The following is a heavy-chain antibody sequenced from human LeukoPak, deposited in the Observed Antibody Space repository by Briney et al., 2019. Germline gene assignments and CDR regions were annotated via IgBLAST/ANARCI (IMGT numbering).Heavy chain of an antibody. Sequence: GASVKVSCKASGYTFTDYYMHWVRQAPGQGLEWMGWINPNSGGPNYAQKFQGRVTMTRDTSISTAYMELSRLRSDDTAVYYCARDRSSSWDRTEDENWFDPWGQGTLVTVSS. J-gene: IGHJ5*02. CDR2: INPNSGGP. D-gene: IGHD6-13*01. CDR3: ARDRSSSWDRTEDENWFDP. V-gene: IGHV1-2*02. CDR1: GYTFTDYY.